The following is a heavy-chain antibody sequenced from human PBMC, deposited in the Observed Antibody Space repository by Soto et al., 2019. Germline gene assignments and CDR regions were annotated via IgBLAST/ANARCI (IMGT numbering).Heavy chain of an antibody. D-gene: IGHD3-22*01. J-gene: IGHJ4*02. CDR2: IIPLFGTA. CDR1: GGTFSTYA. Sequence: QVQLVQSGAEVKKPGSSVKVSCKASGGTFSTYAIDWVRQAPGQGLEWMGGIIPLFGTAKYAQNFQGRITITADESTNKAYMELRSLRSQDTAVYYCARGVHYDSSGYYSFYWGQGTLVTVSS. V-gene: IGHV1-69*01. CDR3: ARGVHYDSSGYYSFY.